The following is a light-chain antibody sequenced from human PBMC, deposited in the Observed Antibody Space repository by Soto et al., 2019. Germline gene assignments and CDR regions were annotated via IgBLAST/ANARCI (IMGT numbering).Light chain of an antibody. Sequence: IQMTQSPSSLSASVLDRVTITCRASQSISDYLNWYQQKPGKAPKLLIHAASSLQSGVPSRFSGSGSGTDFTLTISSLQPEDFATYYCQQSYNTLLYTFGQGTKVDIK. CDR2: AAS. V-gene: IGKV1-39*01. J-gene: IGKJ2*01. CDR1: QSISDY. CDR3: QQSYNTLLYT.